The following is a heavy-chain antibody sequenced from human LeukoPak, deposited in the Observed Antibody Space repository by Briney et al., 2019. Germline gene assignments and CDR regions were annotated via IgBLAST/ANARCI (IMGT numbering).Heavy chain of an antibody. CDR2: FDPEDGET. Sequence: ASAKVSCKVSGYTLTELSMHWVRQAPGKGLEWMGGFDPEDGETIYAQKFQGRVTMTEDTSTDTAYMELSSLRSEDTAVYYCARALRGSVVTGLSDYWGQGTLVTVSS. J-gene: IGHJ4*02. CDR3: ARALRGSVVTGLSDY. D-gene: IGHD4-23*01. CDR1: GYTLTELS. V-gene: IGHV1-24*01.